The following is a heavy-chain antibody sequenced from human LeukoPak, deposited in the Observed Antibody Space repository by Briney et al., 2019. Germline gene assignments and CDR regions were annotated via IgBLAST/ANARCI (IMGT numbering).Heavy chain of an antibody. J-gene: IGHJ4*02. CDR1: GYTFTSRG. CDR2: INADSGNT. D-gene: IGHD6-19*01. V-gene: IGHV1-18*04. CDR3: ARDEVGGGWYNH. Sequence: GASVKVSCKASGYTFTSRGFSWVRQAPGQGLEWMGWINADSGNTNYAQKFQGRVTLTTDTSTNTAYMELRSLRSDDTAVYYCARDEVGGGWYNHWGQGTLVTVSS.